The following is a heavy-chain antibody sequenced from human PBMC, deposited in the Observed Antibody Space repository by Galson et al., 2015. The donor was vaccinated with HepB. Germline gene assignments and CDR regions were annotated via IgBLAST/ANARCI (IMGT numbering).Heavy chain of an antibody. D-gene: IGHD6-19*01. CDR2: IIPNFGTA. CDR1: GNTFSGFS. J-gene: IGHJ4*02. Sequence: SVKVSCKASGNTFSGFSIAWVRQAPGQGLEWMGGIIPNFGTANYAQKFKGRSAITVDESARTAYLELRSLTSEDTATYYCASPRSSDWEYFDYWGQGTLVTVSS. V-gene: IGHV1-69*13. CDR3: ASPRSSDWEYFDY.